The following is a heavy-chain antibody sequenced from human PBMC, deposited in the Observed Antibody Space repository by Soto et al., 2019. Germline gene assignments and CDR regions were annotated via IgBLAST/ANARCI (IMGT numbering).Heavy chain of an antibody. CDR3: ARDIAAAGTLGFDY. Sequence: QVQLVESGGGVVQPGRSLRLSCAASGFTFSSYAMHWVRQAPGKGLEWVAVISYDGSNKYYADSVKGRFTISRDNSKNKLYLQMNSLRAEDTAVYYCARDIAAAGTLGFDYWGQGTLVTVSS. D-gene: IGHD6-13*01. CDR2: ISYDGSNK. V-gene: IGHV3-30-3*01. CDR1: GFTFSSYA. J-gene: IGHJ4*02.